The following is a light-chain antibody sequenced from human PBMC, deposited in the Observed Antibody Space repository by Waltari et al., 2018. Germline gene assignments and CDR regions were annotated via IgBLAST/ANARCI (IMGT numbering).Light chain of an antibody. J-gene: IGKJ2*01. V-gene: IGKV3-15*01. CDR1: KSVSSN. CDR3: QQYNNWPPYT. Sequence: EIVMTQSPATLSLSPGERATLSCRASKSVSSNLAWYQQKPGQAPRLLIYGVSIRVTGIPARFSGSGSGTEFTLTISSLQSEDFAVYYCQQYNNWPPYTFGQGTKLEI. CDR2: GVS.